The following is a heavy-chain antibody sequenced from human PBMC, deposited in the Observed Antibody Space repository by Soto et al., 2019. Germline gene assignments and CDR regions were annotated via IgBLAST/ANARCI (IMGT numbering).Heavy chain of an antibody. CDR2: ISSSSSTI. Sequence: GGSLRLSCAASGFTFSSYSMNWVRQAPGKGLEWVSYISSSSSTIYYADSVKGRFTISRDNAKNSLYLQMNSLRAEDTAVYYCARIGRSTARYYYYGMDVWGQGTTVTVSS. J-gene: IGHJ6*02. CDR1: GFTFSSYS. D-gene: IGHD3-3*01. V-gene: IGHV3-48*01. CDR3: ARIGRSTARYYYYGMDV.